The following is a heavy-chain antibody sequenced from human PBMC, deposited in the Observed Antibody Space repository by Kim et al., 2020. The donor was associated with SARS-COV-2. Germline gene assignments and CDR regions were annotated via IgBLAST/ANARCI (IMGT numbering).Heavy chain of an antibody. J-gene: IGHJ2*01. Sequence: SETLSLTCTVSGGSISSYYWSWIRQPPGKGLEWIGYIYDSGSTNYNPSLKSRGTISVDTSKNQFSLTLSSVTVADTAVYYCARDHWEWLQYTANWYFDLWGRGTLVTVSS. D-gene: IGHD3-3*01. CDR1: GGSISSYY. CDR2: IYDSGST. V-gene: IGHV4-59*01. CDR3: ARDHWEWLQYTANWYFDL.